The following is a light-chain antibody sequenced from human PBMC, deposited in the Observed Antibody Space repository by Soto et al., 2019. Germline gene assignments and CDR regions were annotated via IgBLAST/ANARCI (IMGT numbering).Light chain of an antibody. Sequence: DIQMTQSPSTLSASVGDRVTITCRASHSISYWLAWYQQKPGKAPNLLIYKASSLQSGVPSRFRGSRSGTEFTLTVSSLQPEDFATYYCLQDHDDSWTFGQGTKVDIK. V-gene: IGKV1-5*03. CDR1: HSISYW. CDR3: LQDHDDSWT. CDR2: KAS. J-gene: IGKJ1*01.